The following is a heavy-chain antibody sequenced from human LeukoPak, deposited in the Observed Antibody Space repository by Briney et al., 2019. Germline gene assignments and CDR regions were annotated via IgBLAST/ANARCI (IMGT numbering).Heavy chain of an antibody. CDR3: ARRRPGYCSGGSCYPFDY. V-gene: IGHV4-34*01. CDR1: GGSFRGYY. CDR2: INHSGST. Sequence: SETLSLTCAVYGGSFRGYYWSWIRQPPGKGLGWIGEINHSGSTNYNPSLKSRVTISVDTSKNQFSLKLSSVTAADTAVYYCARRRPGYCSGGSCYPFDYWGQGTLVTVSS. J-gene: IGHJ4*02. D-gene: IGHD2-15*01.